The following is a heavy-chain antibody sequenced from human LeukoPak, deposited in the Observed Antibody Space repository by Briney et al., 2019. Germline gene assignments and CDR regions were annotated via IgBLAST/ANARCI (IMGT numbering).Heavy chain of an antibody. J-gene: IGHJ4*02. CDR1: GGTFISYA. Sequence: ASVKVSCKASGGTFISYAISWVRQAPGQGLEWMGGIIPIFGTANYAQKFQGRVTITADESTSTAYMELSSLRSEDTAVYYCARPSATRYSSSSMFDYWGQGTLVTVSS. CDR3: ARPSATRYSSSSMFDY. D-gene: IGHD6-13*01. CDR2: IIPIFGTA. V-gene: IGHV1-69*13.